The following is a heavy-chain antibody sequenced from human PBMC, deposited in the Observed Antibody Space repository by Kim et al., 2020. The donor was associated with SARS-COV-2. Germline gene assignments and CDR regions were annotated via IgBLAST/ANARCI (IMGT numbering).Heavy chain of an antibody. D-gene: IGHD1-26*01. CDR2: IWYDGSNE. Sequence: GGSLRLSCAASGFTFSSYGMHWGRQAPGKGLEWVGVIWYDGSNEYYADSVKGRFTISRDNSKNTLYLHMNSLRAEDTAVYYCARGSATADASAFDIWGQG. CDR1: GFTFSSYG. CDR3: ARGSATADASAFDI. J-gene: IGHJ3*02. V-gene: IGHV3-33*01.